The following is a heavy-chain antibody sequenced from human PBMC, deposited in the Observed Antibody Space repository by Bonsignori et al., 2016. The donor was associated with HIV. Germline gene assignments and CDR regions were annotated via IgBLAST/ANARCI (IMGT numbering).Heavy chain of an antibody. CDR1: GYTFTSYG. D-gene: IGHD3-9*01. J-gene: IGHJ4*02. V-gene: IGHV1-18*01. CDR2: IRAYNGNT. Sequence: ASVKVSCKASGYTFTSYGISWVRQAPGQGLEWMGWIRAYNGNTNYAQKLQGRVTMTTDTSTSTAYMDLRSLRSDDTAVYYCAREFPQYDILTGGRGLCFDYWGQGTLVTVSS. CDR3: AREFPQYDILTGGRGLCFDY.